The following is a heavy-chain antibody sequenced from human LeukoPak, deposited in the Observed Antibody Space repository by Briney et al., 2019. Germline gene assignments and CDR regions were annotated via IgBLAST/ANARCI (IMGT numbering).Heavy chain of an antibody. Sequence: GGSLRLSCAASGFTFSSYAMHWVRQAPGKGLEYVSAISSNGGSTYYANSVKGRFTISRDNSKNTLYLQMGSLRAEDMAVYYCARDTSGIPGYWGQGTLVTVSS. J-gene: IGHJ4*02. V-gene: IGHV3-64*01. CDR1: GFTFSSYA. D-gene: IGHD3-10*01. CDR2: ISSNGGST. CDR3: ARDTSGIPGY.